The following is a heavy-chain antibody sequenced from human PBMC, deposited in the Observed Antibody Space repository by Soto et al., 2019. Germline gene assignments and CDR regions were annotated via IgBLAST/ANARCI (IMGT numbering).Heavy chain of an antibody. CDR1: GGTFRNYA. CDR2: SVPIVGTA. Sequence: QVQLVQSGAEVKKPESSVKVSCKSSGGTFRNYAINWVRQAPGQGLEWMGGSVPIVGTANYAQKFQGRVTITADQSTSTGYMEVRSLRTEDTAVYYCARGTGSHVDYWGQGTLVTVSS. CDR3: ARGTGSHVDY. J-gene: IGHJ4*02. D-gene: IGHD3-9*01. V-gene: IGHV1-69*01.